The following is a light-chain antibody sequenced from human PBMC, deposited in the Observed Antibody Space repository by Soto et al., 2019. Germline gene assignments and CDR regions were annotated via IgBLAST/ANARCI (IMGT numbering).Light chain of an antibody. CDR3: QQYNSYSQGT. CDR2: DAS. Sequence: DIQMTQSPSTLSGSVGDRVTITCRASQTISSWLAWYQQKPGKAPKLLIYDASSLESGVPSRFSGSGSGTEFTLTISSLQPDDFATYYCQQYNSYSQGTFGQGTKVDI. CDR1: QTISSW. J-gene: IGKJ1*01. V-gene: IGKV1-5*01.